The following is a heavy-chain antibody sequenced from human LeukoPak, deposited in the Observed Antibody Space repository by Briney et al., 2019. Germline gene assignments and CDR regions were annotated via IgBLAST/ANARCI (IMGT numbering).Heavy chain of an antibody. CDR2: IKQDGGET. V-gene: IGHV3-7*01. J-gene: IGHJ5*02. CDR3: ASLGSGYYVNFFDP. D-gene: IGHD3-3*01. Sequence: PGGSVRLSCAASGLTFSNHWMSWVRQAPGRGLEGVANIKQDGGETYYMNSVKGRFTISRDNAKNALYLHMSRLRVEDTAVYYCASLGSGYYVNFFDPWGQGTLVTVSS. CDR1: GLTFSNHW.